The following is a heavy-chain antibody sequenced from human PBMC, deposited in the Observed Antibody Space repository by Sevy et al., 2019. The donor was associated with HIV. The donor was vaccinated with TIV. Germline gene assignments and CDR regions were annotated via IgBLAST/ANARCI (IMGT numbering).Heavy chain of an antibody. CDR3: ARDLYCSGGSCYSITSGWFDP. V-gene: IGHV3-74*01. D-gene: IGHD2-15*01. CDR2: INSDGSST. Sequence: GGSLRLSCAASGFTFSSYWMHWVRQAPGKGLVWVSRINSDGSSTSYAYSVKGRFTISRDNAKNTLYLQMNSLRAEDTAVYYCARDLYCSGGSCYSITSGWFDPWGQGTLVTVSS. CDR1: GFTFSSYW. J-gene: IGHJ5*02.